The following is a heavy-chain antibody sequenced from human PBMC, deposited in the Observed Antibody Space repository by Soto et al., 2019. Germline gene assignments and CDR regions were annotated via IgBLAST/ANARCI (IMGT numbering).Heavy chain of an antibody. CDR2: MNPNTGNT. CDR3: ARADRYGSGSYYFDY. D-gene: IGHD3-10*01. Sequence: QVQLVQSGAEVKKPGASVKVSCKASGYTFTSYGVNWVRQATGQGLEWMGWMNPNTGNTGYAQKWKGRVTMSRNTAISTAYMELSSLSFEDTAVYFCARADRYGSGSYYFDYWGQGTLVTVSS. CDR1: GYTFTSYG. J-gene: IGHJ4*02. V-gene: IGHV1-8*01.